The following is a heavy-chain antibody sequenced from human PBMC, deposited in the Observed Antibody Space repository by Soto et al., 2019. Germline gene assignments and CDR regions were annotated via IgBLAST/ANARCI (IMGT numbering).Heavy chain of an antibody. V-gene: IGHV5-51*01. CDR3: ARPGQYCGTSTRRFDP. Sequence: PGESLKISCKASGYSFSDYWIGWVRQMPGRGLEWMGIIYPGDSDTRYSASFQGQVTISADKSISTTCLQWSSLKASDTAMYYCARPGQYCGTSTRRFDPWGTGTLVTVSS. CDR2: IYPGDSDT. J-gene: IGHJ5*02. D-gene: IGHD2-21*01. CDR1: GYSFSDYW.